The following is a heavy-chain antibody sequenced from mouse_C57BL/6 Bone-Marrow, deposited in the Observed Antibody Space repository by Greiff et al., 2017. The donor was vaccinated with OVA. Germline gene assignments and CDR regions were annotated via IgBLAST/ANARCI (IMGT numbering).Heavy chain of an antibody. V-gene: IGHV1-82*01. CDR1: GYAFSSSW. CDR3: ARDRLCYDGYYVFAY. Sequence: QVQLQQSGPELVKPGASVKISCKASGYAFSSSWMNWVKQRPGKGLEWIGRIYPGDGDTNYNGKFKGKATLTADKSSSTAYMQLSSLTSEDSAVYFWARDRLCYDGYYVFAYWGQGTLVTVSA. J-gene: IGHJ3*01. CDR2: IYPGDGDT. D-gene: IGHD2-3*01.